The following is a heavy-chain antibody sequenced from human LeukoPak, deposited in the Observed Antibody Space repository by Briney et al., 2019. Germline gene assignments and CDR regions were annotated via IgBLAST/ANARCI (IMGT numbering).Heavy chain of an antibody. V-gene: IGHV4-38-2*02. Sequence: SETLSLTCTVSGYSISSGYSWGWIRRPPGKGLEWIGNMYHSGSTYYNPSLKSRVTISLDTSKNQFSLKLSSVTAADTAVYYCAREYCDSASCYLPDYWGQGTLVIVSS. J-gene: IGHJ4*02. CDR3: AREYCDSASCYLPDY. D-gene: IGHD2-2*01. CDR2: MYHSGST. CDR1: GYSISSGYS.